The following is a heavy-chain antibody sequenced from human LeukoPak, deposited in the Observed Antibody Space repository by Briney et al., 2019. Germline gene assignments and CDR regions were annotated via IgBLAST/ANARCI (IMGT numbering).Heavy chain of an antibody. CDR2: IRGDGSRK. Sequence: GGSLRLSCAASGFTFSDSGMHWVRQAPGKGLEWVGFIRGDGSRKYYGDSVKGRFTIARDNSKNTLYLHMETLRANDSAVYYCTKDRKYDFWSGYDYWGQGTLVTVSS. CDR1: GFTFSDSG. CDR3: TKDRKYDFWSGYDY. D-gene: IGHD3-3*01. V-gene: IGHV3-30*02. J-gene: IGHJ4*02.